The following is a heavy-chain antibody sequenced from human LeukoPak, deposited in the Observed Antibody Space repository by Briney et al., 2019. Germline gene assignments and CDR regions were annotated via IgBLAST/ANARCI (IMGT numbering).Heavy chain of an antibody. V-gene: IGHV3-30*03. D-gene: IGHD4/OR15-4a*01. Sequence: GGSLRLSCAASGFTLSSYGMHWVRQAPGRGLEWVAVISYDGSNKYYADSVKGRFTISRDNSKNTLYLQMNSLRAEDTAVYYCARDRPYDYGWFDPWGRGTLVTVSS. CDR3: ARDRPYDYGWFDP. CDR1: GFTLSSYG. J-gene: IGHJ5*02. CDR2: ISYDGSNK.